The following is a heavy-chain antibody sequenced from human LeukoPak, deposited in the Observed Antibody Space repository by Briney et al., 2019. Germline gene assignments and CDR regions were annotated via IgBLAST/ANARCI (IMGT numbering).Heavy chain of an antibody. J-gene: IGHJ4*02. CDR2: INWNGGST. Sequence: PGGSLRLSCAASGFTFDDYGMSWVRQAPGKGLEWVSGINWNGGSTGYADSVKGRFTISRDNAKNSLYLQMNSLRAEDTALYYCARDTRGVYPHRVDYWGQGTLVTVSS. V-gene: IGHV3-20*04. CDR1: GFTFDDYG. D-gene: IGHD5/OR15-5a*01. CDR3: ARDTRGVYPHRVDY.